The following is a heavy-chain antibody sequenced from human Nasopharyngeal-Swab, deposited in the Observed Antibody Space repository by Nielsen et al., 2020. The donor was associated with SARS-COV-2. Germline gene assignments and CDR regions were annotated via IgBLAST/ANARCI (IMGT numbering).Heavy chain of an antibody. CDR1: GFTFSSYG. D-gene: IGHD3-3*01. V-gene: IGHV3-33*08. CDR2: IWYDGSNK. Sequence: GESLKISCAVSGFTFSSYGMHWVRQAPGKGLEWVAVIWYDGSNKYYADSVKGRFTISRDNSKNTLYLQMNSLRAEDTAVYYCARDQSEDRFLEWLPYYFDYWGQGTLVTVSS. CDR3: ARDQSEDRFLEWLPYYFDY. J-gene: IGHJ4*02.